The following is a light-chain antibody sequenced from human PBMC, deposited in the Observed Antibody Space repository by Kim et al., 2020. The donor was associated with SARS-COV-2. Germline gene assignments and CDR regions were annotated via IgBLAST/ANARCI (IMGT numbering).Light chain of an antibody. J-gene: IGKJ4*01. Sequence: ASINCESSHSVLYTSNNKNYLGWYQHKSGQPPKLLIYWASTRESGVPDGFSGSGSGADVTLTISSLQAEDVAVYYCQQYYSSPLTFGGGTKVDIK. V-gene: IGKV4-1*01. CDR1: HSVLYTSNNKNY. CDR2: WAS. CDR3: QQYYSSPLT.